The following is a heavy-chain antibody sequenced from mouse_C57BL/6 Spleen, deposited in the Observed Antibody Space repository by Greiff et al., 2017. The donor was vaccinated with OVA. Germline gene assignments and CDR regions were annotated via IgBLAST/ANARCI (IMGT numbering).Heavy chain of an antibody. J-gene: IGHJ2*01. CDR2: IYPGDGDT. D-gene: IGHD2-3*01. Sequence: QVQLQQSGPELVKPGASVKISCKASGYAFSSSWMNWVKQRPGKGLEWIGRIYPGDGDTNYNGKFKGKATLTADKSSSTAYMQLSSLTSEDSAVYFCARVTTRYFDYGGQGTTLTVSS. CDR1: GYAFSSSW. V-gene: IGHV1-82*01. CDR3: ARVTTRYFDY.